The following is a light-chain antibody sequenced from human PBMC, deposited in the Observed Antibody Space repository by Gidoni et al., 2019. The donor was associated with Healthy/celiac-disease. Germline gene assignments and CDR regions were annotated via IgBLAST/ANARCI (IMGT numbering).Light chain of an antibody. CDR2: KAS. CDR3: QQYNSYWT. Sequence: DIQMTQSPSTLSASVGERVTITCRASQSISSWLAWYQQKPGKAPKLLIYKASSLESGVPSRFSGSGSGTEFTLTISSLQPDDFATYYCQQYNSYWTFGQGTKVKIK. J-gene: IGKJ1*01. CDR1: QSISSW. V-gene: IGKV1-5*03.